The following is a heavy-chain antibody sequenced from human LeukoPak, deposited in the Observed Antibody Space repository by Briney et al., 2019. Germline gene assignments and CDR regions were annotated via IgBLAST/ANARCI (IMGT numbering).Heavy chain of an antibody. J-gene: IGHJ4*02. CDR2: IRYDGSNK. CDR3: AKGSLYWYDSSGYYFDY. V-gene: IGHV3-30*02. Sequence: PGGSLRLSCAASGFTFSSYGMHWVRQAPGKGLEWVAFIRYDGSNKCYADSVKGRFTISRDNSKNTLYLQMNSLRAEDTAVYYCAKGSLYWYDSSGYYFDYWGQGTLVTVSS. D-gene: IGHD3-22*01. CDR1: GFTFSSYG.